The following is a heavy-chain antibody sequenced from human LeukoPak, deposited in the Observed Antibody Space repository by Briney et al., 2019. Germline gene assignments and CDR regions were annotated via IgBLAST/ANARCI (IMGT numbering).Heavy chain of an antibody. J-gene: IGHJ3*02. Sequence: GGSLRLSCAASGFTFSDYYMSWIRQAPGKGLEWVSYICSSGSTIYYADSVKGRFTISRDKAKNSLYLQMNSLRAEDTAVYYCASPFDGDYGGDAFDIWGQGTMATVSS. CDR2: ICSSGSTI. D-gene: IGHD4-17*01. CDR3: ASPFDGDYGGDAFDI. CDR1: GFTFSDYY. V-gene: IGHV3-11*01.